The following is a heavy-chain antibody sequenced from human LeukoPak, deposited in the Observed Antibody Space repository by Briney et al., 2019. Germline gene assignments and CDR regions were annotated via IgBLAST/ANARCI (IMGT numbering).Heavy chain of an antibody. Sequence: RGSLRLSCAASGFTFSDYYMSWIRQAPGKGLEWVSYISSSGSTIYYADSVKGRFTISRDNAKNSLHLQMNSLRAEDTAVHYCARGNLEDSYYYYYMDVWGKGTTVSVSS. CDR3: ARGNLEDSYYYYYMDV. CDR1: GFTFSDYY. J-gene: IGHJ6*03. CDR2: ISSSGSTI. V-gene: IGHV3-11*04. D-gene: IGHD1-7*01.